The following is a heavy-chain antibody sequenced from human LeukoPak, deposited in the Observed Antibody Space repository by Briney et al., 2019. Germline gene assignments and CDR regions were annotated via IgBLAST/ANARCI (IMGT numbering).Heavy chain of an antibody. CDR2: INHSGNT. V-gene: IGHV4-34*01. D-gene: IGHD3-22*01. J-gene: IGHJ4*02. CDR3: ARVRYSDSSVLTRKRSYYFDY. CDR1: GGSFSGYY. Sequence: SETLSLTCGVYGGSFSGYYWNWIRQSPGKGLEWVGEINHSGNTNYNPSLKSRVTMSVDTSKNQFSLKLSSVTAADTAVYYCARVRYSDSSVLTRKRSYYFDYWGQGTLVTVSS.